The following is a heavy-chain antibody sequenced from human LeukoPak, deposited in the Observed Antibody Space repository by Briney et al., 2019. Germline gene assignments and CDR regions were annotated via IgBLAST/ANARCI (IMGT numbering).Heavy chain of an antibody. Sequence: SETLSLTCTVSGDSISGFYWSRIRQPAGQGLEWIGRVYTSGSTNYNPSLKSRVTMSVDMSKNQFSLKLSSVTAADTAVYYCAGGVVAAPQTFDYWGQGTLVTVSS. CDR2: VYTSGST. CDR1: GDSISGFY. CDR3: AGGVVAAPQTFDY. V-gene: IGHV4-4*07. J-gene: IGHJ4*02. D-gene: IGHD2-15*01.